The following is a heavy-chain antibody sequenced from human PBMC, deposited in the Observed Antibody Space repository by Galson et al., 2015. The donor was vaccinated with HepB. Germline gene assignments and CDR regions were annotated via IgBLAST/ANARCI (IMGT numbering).Heavy chain of an antibody. Sequence: LRLCCAASGFTFGSSCLSWFGHAGGQGLEWVANVRQAGGEIFYVDSVKGRFTISRDNAKNTVYLQMDSLRAEDTAVYYCARGRSFGSGNYHTFDFWGQGALVTVSS. CDR2: VRQAGGEI. J-gene: IGHJ4*02. CDR3: ARGRSFGSGNYHTFDF. D-gene: IGHD3-10*01. V-gene: IGHV3-7*01. CDR1: GFTFGSSC.